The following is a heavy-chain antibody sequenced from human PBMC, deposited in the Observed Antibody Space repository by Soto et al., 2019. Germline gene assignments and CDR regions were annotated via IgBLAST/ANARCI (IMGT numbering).Heavy chain of an antibody. D-gene: IGHD4-4*01. J-gene: IGHJ6*03. Sequence: GGSLRLSCAASGFTFSSYAMSWVRQAPGKGLEWVSAISGSGGSTYYADSVKDRFTISRDNSKNTLYLQMNSLRAEDTAVYYCAKDRYSNLLYSYYMDVWGKGTTVTVSS. V-gene: IGHV3-23*01. CDR1: GFTFSSYA. CDR2: ISGSGGST. CDR3: AKDRYSNLLYSYYMDV.